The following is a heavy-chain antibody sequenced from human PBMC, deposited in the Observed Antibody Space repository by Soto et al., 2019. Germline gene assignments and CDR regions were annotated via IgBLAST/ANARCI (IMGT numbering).Heavy chain of an antibody. CDR1: GFTFSSYA. D-gene: IGHD2-15*01. J-gene: IGHJ4*02. CDR2: ISYDGSNK. CDR3: ARGLGYCSGGSGAPFDY. V-gene: IGHV3-30-3*01. Sequence: ESGGGVVQPGRSLRLSCAASGFTFSSYAMHWVRQAPGKGLEWVAVISYDGSNKYYADSVKGRFTISRDNSKNTLYLQMNTLRAEDTAVYDCARGLGYCSGGSGAPFDYGGQGPLVTVSS.